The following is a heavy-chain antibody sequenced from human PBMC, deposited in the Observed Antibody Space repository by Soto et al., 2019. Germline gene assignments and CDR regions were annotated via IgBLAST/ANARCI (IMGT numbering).Heavy chain of an antibody. J-gene: IGHJ6*02. CDR1: GFTFGDYA. Sequence: QPGGSLRLSCTASGFTFGDYAMSWFRQAPGKGLEWVGFIRSKAYGGTTEYAASAKGRFTISRDDSKSIAYLQMNSLKTEDTAVYYCTRDIVVVPAATRYYYYYYGMDVWGQGTTVTVSS. CDR2: IRSKAYGGTT. CDR3: TRDIVVVPAATRYYYYYYGMDV. V-gene: IGHV3-49*03. D-gene: IGHD2-2*01.